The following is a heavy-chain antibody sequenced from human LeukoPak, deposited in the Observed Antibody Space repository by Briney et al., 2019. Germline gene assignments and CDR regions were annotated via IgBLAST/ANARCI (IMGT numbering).Heavy chain of an antibody. D-gene: IGHD3-3*02. V-gene: IGHV3-33*01. J-gene: IGHJ6*02. CDR1: GFTFSSYG. CDR3: AREVGFLEWLSQSPGNYYYYYGMDV. Sequence: GGSLRLSCAASGFTFSSYGMHWVRQAPGKGLEWVAVIWYGGSNKYYADSVKGRFTISRDNSKNTLYLQMNSLRAEDTAVYYCAREVGFLEWLSQSPGNYYYYYGMDVWGQGTTVTVSS. CDR2: IWYGGSNK.